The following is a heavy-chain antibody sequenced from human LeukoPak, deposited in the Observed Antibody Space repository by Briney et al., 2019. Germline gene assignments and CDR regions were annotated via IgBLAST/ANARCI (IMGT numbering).Heavy chain of an antibody. D-gene: IGHD3-22*01. V-gene: IGHV3-53*01. CDR1: GFTFSSYW. Sequence: PGGSLRLSCAASGFTFSSYWMHWVRQAPGKGLEWVSFIYSGGSTQYSDSVKGRFTISRDNSKNTLYLQMNSLRAEDTAVYYCARRAGDYSHPYDYWGQGTLVTVSS. CDR2: IYSGGST. J-gene: IGHJ4*02. CDR3: ARRAGDYSHPYDY.